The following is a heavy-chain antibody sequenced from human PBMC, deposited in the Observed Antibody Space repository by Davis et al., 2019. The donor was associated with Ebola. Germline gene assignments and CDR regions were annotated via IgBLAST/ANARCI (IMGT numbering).Heavy chain of an antibody. D-gene: IGHD2-15*01. J-gene: IGHJ6*02. CDR3: ARDVAYCSGGSCFLYYYYGMDV. CDR1: GFTFSSYA. Sequence: GGSLRLSCAASGFTFSSYAMHWVRQTPGKGLEWVAVISYDGSNKYYADSVKGRFTIPRDNSKNTLYLQMNSLRAEDTAVYYCARDVAYCSGGSCFLYYYYGMDVWGQGTTVTVSS. V-gene: IGHV3-30-3*01. CDR2: ISYDGSNK.